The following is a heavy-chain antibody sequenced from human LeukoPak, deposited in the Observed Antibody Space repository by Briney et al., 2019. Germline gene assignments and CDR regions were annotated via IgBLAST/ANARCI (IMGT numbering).Heavy chain of an antibody. Sequence: GASVNVSCMASVYTFTNYYIHWVRQAPGQGLEWMAMFNPSGGSTTYAQRFQGRVTMTRDTSTSTVYMELSSLRSEDTAVYYCARGIIAVARIPHFDRWGQGALVTVSS. J-gene: IGHJ4*02. CDR2: FNPSGGST. V-gene: IGHV1-46*01. CDR1: VYTFTNYY. D-gene: IGHD6-19*01. CDR3: ARGIIAVARIPHFDR.